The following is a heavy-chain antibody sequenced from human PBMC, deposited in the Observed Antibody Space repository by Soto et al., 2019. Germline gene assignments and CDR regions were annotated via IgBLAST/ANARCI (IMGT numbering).Heavy chain of an antibody. J-gene: IGHJ4*02. V-gene: IGHV4-59*08. CDR1: GGSVSRHH. CDR3: ATYGRGEGGRGY. D-gene: IGHD3-16*01. Sequence: QVQLQESGPGLVKPSETLSLTCTVSGGSVSRHHWTWIRQPPGKGLEWIGDYSDSASYSPSLKSRRTISADTSKIHFSLMLTSVTAADTAVYYCATYGRGEGGRGYWGQGALVTVSS. CDR2: DYSDSA.